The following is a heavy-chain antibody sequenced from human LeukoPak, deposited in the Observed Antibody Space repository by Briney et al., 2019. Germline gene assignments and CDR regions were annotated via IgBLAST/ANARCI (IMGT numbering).Heavy chain of an antibody. D-gene: IGHD6-13*01. V-gene: IGHV3-30-3*01. CDR1: GFTFSSYA. J-gene: IGHJ3*02. Sequence: GGSLRLSCAASGFTFSSYAMNWVRQAPGKGLEWVALISYDGSNKNYADSVKGQFTISRDNSKNTLYLQMNSLRAEDTAVYYCAREPTIAAAGNDAFDIWGQGTMVTVSS. CDR2: ISYDGSNK. CDR3: AREPTIAAAGNDAFDI.